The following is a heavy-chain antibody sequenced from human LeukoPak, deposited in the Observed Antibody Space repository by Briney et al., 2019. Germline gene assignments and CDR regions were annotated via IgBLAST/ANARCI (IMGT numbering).Heavy chain of an antibody. D-gene: IGHD6-13*01. CDR1: GGSISSGSYY. J-gene: IGHJ4*02. CDR2: IYTSGST. Sequence: SETLSLTCTVSGGSISSGSYYWSWIRQPAGKGLEWIGRIYTSGSTNYNPSLKSRVTISVDTSKNQFSLKLSSVTAADTAVYYCAGDDGYSSSWSHTFDYWGQGTLVTVSS. V-gene: IGHV4-61*02. CDR3: AGDDGYSSSWSHTFDY.